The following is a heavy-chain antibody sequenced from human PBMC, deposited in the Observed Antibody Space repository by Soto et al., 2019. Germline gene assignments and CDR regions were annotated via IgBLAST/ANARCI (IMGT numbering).Heavy chain of an antibody. CDR1: GYTFTSYV. J-gene: IGHJ5*02. CDR2: ISAYNGNT. V-gene: IGHV1-18*01. Sequence: EASVKVSCKASGYTFTSYVIIWVRQAPGQGLEWMGWISAYNGNTNYAQKLQGRVTMTTDTSTSTAYTELRILRCDDTAGHFCWRAQPYDWRAHYLPLNPFAPWGQGTLVTFSS. CDR3: WRAQPYDWRAHYLPLNPFAP. D-gene: IGHD3-9*01.